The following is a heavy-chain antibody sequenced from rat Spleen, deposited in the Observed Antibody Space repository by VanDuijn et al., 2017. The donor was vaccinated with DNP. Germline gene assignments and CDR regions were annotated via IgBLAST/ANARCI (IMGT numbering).Heavy chain of an antibody. Sequence: EVQLVESGGGLVQPGRSLKLSCAASGFTFSDHNMAWVRQAPKKGLEWVATISYDGSSTYYRDSVKGRFIISRNNAKNTLYLQMDSLRSEDTATYYCARPGSPYYFDYWGQGVMVTVSS. CDR1: GFTFSDHN. CDR2: ISYDGSST. J-gene: IGHJ2*01. V-gene: IGHV5-7*01. CDR3: ARPGSPYYFDY. D-gene: IGHD5-1*01.